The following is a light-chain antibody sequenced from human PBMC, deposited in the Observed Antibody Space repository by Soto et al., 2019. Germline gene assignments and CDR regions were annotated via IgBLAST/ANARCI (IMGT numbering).Light chain of an antibody. J-gene: IGKJ4*01. Sequence: EIVMTQSPATLSVFPGERATLSCRASQSISSNLAWYQQRPGQAPRLLIYGASTRATGIPARFSGGGSGTEFTLTISSLQSEDFAVYYCQHYNNWPPRDTFGGGTKVEIK. CDR3: QHYNNWPPRDT. V-gene: IGKV3-15*01. CDR2: GAS. CDR1: QSISSN.